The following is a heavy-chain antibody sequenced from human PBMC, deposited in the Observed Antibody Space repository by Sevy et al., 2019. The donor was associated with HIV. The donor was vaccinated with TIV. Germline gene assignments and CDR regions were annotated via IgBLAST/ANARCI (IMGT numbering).Heavy chain of an antibody. CDR1: GYTFTSYG. D-gene: IGHD4-17*01. J-gene: IGHJ6*02. CDR2: ISAYNGNT. Sequence: ASVKVSCKASGYTFTSYGISWVRQAPGQGLEWMGWISAYNGNTNYEQKLQARVTMTTDTSTGTAYMELRSLRSDDTAVYYCAGDRYLYGDYDGNNYYYYGIDVWGQGTTVTVSS. CDR3: AGDRYLYGDYDGNNYYYYGIDV. V-gene: IGHV1-18*01.